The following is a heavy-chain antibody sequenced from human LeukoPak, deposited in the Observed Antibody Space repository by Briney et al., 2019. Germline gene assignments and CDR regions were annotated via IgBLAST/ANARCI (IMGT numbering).Heavy chain of an antibody. D-gene: IGHD3-10*01. CDR2: FDPEDGET. Sequence: GASVKVSCKVSGYALTELSMHWVRQAPGKGLEWMGGFDPEDGETIYAQKFQGRVTMTEDTSTDTAYMELSSLRSEDTAVYHCATSYYGSGSSNWFDPWGQGTLVTVSS. CDR1: GYALTELS. V-gene: IGHV1-24*01. CDR3: ATSYYGSGSSNWFDP. J-gene: IGHJ5*02.